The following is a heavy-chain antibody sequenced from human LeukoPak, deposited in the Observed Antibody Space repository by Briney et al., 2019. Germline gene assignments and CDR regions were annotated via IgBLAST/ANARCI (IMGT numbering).Heavy chain of an antibody. CDR1: GFTFSSYW. CDR3: ARDPDRSGFDY. J-gene: IGHJ4*02. Sequence: GGSLRLSCAASGFTFSSYWMTWVRQAPGKGLEWVANIKQDGSEKYYVDSVKGRFTISRGNAKNSLYLQMNSLRAEDTAVYYCARDPDRSGFDYWGQGTLVAVSS. V-gene: IGHV3-7*01. D-gene: IGHD1-14*01. CDR2: IKQDGSEK.